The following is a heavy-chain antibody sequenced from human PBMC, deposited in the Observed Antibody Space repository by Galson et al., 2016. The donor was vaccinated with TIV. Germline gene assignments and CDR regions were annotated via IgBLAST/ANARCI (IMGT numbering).Heavy chain of an antibody. V-gene: IGHV3-53*05. CDR3: ASPQAAAGIDAFDI. CDR1: GFTVSSNY. J-gene: IGHJ3*02. D-gene: IGHD6-13*01. Sequence: SLRLSCAASGFTVSSNYMTWVRQAPGKGLESVSVIYSGGSTYNIDSVKGRFTISRDTSKNTLYLQMNSLRVEDTAVYYCASPQAAAGIDAFDIWGQGTMVIVSS. CDR2: IYSGGST.